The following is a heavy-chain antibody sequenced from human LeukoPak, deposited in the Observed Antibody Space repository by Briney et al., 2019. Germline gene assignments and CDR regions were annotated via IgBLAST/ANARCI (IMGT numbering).Heavy chain of an antibody. CDR1: GFTFSSYA. D-gene: IGHD1-26*01. CDR3: AKHSGGYLYYFDY. Sequence: GASLRLSCAASGFTFSSYAMSWVRQAPGKGLEWVSAISGSGGSTYYADSVKGRFTISRDNSKNTLYLQMNSLRAEDTAVYYCAKHSGGYLYYFDYWGQGTLVTVSS. J-gene: IGHJ4*02. CDR2: ISGSGGST. V-gene: IGHV3-23*01.